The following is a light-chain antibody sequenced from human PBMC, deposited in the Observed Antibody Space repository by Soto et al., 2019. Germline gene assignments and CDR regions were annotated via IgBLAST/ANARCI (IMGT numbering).Light chain of an antibody. CDR1: QSISRQ. CDR2: QAS. J-gene: IGKJ1*01. Sequence: DIQMTQSPSTLSAFVGDRVSITCRASQSISRQLAWYKQKPGKAPNLLIYQASNLETGVPSRFTGSGSGTEFTLTISSLQPDDLATYYCRQYQSYWTFGQGTKVEVK. V-gene: IGKV1-5*03. CDR3: RQYQSYWT.